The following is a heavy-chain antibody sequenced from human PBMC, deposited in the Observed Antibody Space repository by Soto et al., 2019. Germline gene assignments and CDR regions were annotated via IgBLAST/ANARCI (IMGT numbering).Heavy chain of an antibody. V-gene: IGHV4-59*01. CDR1: GGSISSYY. Sequence: SETLSLTCTVSGGSISSYYWSWIRQPPGKGLEWIGYIFYSGSTNYNPSLKSRVTISVDTSKNQFSLKLSSVTAADTAVYYCARVYNYDILTGYFYYYYYGMDVWGQGTTVT. D-gene: IGHD3-9*01. J-gene: IGHJ6*02. CDR3: ARVYNYDILTGYFYYYYYGMDV. CDR2: IFYSGST.